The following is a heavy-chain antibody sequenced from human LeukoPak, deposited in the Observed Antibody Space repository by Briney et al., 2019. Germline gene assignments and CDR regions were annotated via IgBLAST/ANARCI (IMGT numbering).Heavy chain of an antibody. V-gene: IGHV3-48*01. J-gene: IGHJ3*02. CDR1: GFTFSSYS. Sequence: TGGSLRLSCAASGFTFSSYSMNWVSQAPGKGPESVSYISSSSTIYYADSVKGRFTISRDKAKNSLYLQMNSLRAEDTAVYYCARILGAFDIWGQGTMVTVSS. D-gene: IGHD2-8*02. CDR2: ISSSSTI. CDR3: ARILGAFDI.